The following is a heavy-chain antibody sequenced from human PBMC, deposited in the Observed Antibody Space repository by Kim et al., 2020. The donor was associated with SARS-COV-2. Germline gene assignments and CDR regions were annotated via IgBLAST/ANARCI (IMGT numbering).Heavy chain of an antibody. CDR2: IYYSGST. Sequence: SETLSLTCTVSGGSISSSSYYWGWIRQPPGKGLEWIGSIYYSGSTYYNPSLKSRVTISVDTSKNQFSLKLSSVTAADTAVYYCARQRVSDAFDIWGQGT. CDR1: GGSISSSSYY. J-gene: IGHJ3*02. D-gene: IGHD3-3*01. V-gene: IGHV4-39*01. CDR3: ARQRVSDAFDI.